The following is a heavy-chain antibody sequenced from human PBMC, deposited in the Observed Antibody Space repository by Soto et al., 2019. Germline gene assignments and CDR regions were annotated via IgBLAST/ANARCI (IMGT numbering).Heavy chain of an antibody. CDR3: AKVESSSWYHYDY. Sequence: PGGSLRLSCAASGFTFDDYAMHWVRQAPGKGLEWVSGISWNSGSIGYADSVKGRFTISRDNAKNSLYLQMNSLRAEDTALYYCAKVESSSWYHYDYWGQGTLVTVSS. J-gene: IGHJ4*02. D-gene: IGHD6-13*01. V-gene: IGHV3-9*01. CDR1: GFTFDDYA. CDR2: ISWNSGSI.